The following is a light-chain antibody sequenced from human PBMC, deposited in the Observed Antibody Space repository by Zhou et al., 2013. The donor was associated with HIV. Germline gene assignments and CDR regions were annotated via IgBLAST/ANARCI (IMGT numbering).Light chain of an antibody. CDR3: QQSNGRPRT. CDR2: KTS. Sequence: DVQMTQFPSSLSASVGDRVTVTCQASRDIEVFLNWYHQKPGKAPKLIVYKTSNLETGVPSRFRGSGSGSHFTLTISSLGPEDIATYYCQQSNGRPRTFGGGTRVEI. J-gene: IGKJ4*01. CDR1: RDIEVF. V-gene: IGKV1-33*01.